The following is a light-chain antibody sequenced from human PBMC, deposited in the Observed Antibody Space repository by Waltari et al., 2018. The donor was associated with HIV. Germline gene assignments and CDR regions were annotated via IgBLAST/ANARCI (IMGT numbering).Light chain of an antibody. CDR3: SSYTSTSTVYV. V-gene: IGLV2-14*03. Sequence: QSALTQPASVSGSPGQSITISCTGTSSDVGGYNSVSWYQLHPGKAPKLMIYAVSNRPSGGAKRFFGSKSDNTASLTISGLQAEDEADYYCSSYTSTSTVYVFGTGTEVTVL. CDR1: SSDVGGYNS. J-gene: IGLJ1*01. CDR2: AVS.